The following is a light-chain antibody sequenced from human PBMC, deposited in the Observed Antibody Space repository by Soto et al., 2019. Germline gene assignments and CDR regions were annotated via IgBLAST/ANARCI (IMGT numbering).Light chain of an antibody. CDR3: ATWDGSLPGEV. CDR2: DNN. CDR1: SSNIGNNY. J-gene: IGLJ2*01. Sequence: QSVLTQSPSVSAAAGQQVTISCSGSSSNIGNNYVSWYQQLPGTAPKLLIYDNNKRPSGIPDRFSGSKSGTSGTLDITGLQTGDEADYYCATWDGSLPGEVFGGGTQLTVL. V-gene: IGLV1-51*01.